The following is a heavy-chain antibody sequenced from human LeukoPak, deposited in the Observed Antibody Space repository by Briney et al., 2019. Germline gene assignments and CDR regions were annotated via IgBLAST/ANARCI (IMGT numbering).Heavy chain of an antibody. D-gene: IGHD1-7*01. CDR1: GFTLNYAW. CDR3: TTDEDWNYARKDV. CDR2: TVSEIDGGTT. J-gene: IGHJ6*02. V-gene: IGHV3-15*04. Sequence: GGSLRLSCAASGFTLNYAWMSWVRQVPGKGLEWVGQTVSEIDGGTTDYAAPVKGRFTISRDDSKSTLYLQMNSLKIEDTAVYYCTTDEDWNYARKDVWGQGATVIVSS.